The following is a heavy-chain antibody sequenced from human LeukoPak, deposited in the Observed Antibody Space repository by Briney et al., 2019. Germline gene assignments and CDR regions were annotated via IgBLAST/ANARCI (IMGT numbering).Heavy chain of an antibody. V-gene: IGHV3-21*01. CDR2: ISSSSTYI. D-gene: IGHD3-10*02. J-gene: IGHJ4*02. CDR1: GFTCSSYS. CDR3: ARDLVRGVVDY. Sequence: VGSLRLSCAATGFTCSSYSMNRVRQAPGQGLKRVSTISSSSTYIYYADSVMGRFTISRDNAKNSLYLQMNSLRVEDTAVYYCARDLVRGVVDYWGQGTLVTVSS.